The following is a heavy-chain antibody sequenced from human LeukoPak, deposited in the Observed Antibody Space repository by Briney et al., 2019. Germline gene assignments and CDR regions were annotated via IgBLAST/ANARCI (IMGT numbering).Heavy chain of an antibody. J-gene: IGHJ6*02. D-gene: IGHD1-26*01. V-gene: IGHV1-18*01. CDR3: ARDRGGSHSYYYYGMDV. CDR2: ISAYIGRR. CDR1: GYIFTNFG. Sequence: ASVKVSCKAFGYIFTNFGISWVRQAPGQGLEWMGWISAYIGRRNYAQILQGRVAMTTDISTNTAYMELRSLRSDDTAVYYCARDRGGSHSYYYYGMDVWGQGTTVTVSS.